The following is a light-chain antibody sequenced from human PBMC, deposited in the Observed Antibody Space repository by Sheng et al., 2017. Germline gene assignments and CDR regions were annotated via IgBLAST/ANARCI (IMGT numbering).Light chain of an antibody. CDR2: GAS. CDR3: QQVTIYPYT. Sequence: QLTQSPSSLSASVGDRVIITCRASQGISTYLAWYQQKPEKAPNLLIYGASTLQSGVPSRFSGSGSGTDFTLTISSLQPEDFATYYCQQVTIYPYTFGQGTKLEIK. J-gene: IGKJ2*01. V-gene: IGKV1-9*01. CDR1: QGISTY.